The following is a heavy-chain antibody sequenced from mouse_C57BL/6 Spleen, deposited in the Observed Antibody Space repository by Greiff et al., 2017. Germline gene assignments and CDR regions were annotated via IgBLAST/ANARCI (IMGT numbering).Heavy chain of an antibody. CDR1: GFTFSDYG. V-gene: IGHV5-17*01. Sequence: EVKLVESGGGLVKPGGSLKLSCAASGFTFSDYGMHWVRQAPEKGLAWVAYISSGSSTIYYADTVKGRFTISRVNAKNTLFLQMTSLRSEDTAMYYCARRFGGSSPFWYFDVWGTGTTITVSS. CDR2: ISSGSSTI. CDR3: ARRFGGSSPFWYFDV. J-gene: IGHJ1*03. D-gene: IGHD1-1*01.